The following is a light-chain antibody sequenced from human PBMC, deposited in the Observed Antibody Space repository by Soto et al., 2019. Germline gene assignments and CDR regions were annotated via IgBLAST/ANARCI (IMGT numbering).Light chain of an antibody. Sequence: EIVLTQSPGTLSLSPGERATLSCRASQSVASNYLAWYQQKPGQTPRLLIYGASNRATDIPDRFSGSESGTDFTLTISSLEPEDFAVYYCQQYGISPPYTFGQGTKLEIK. V-gene: IGKV3-20*01. J-gene: IGKJ2*01. CDR1: QSVASNY. CDR2: GAS. CDR3: QQYGISPPYT.